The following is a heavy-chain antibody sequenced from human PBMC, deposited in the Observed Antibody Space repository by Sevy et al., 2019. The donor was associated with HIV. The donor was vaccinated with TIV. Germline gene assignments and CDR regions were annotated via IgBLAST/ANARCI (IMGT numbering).Heavy chain of an antibody. V-gene: IGHV3-23*01. J-gene: IGHJ4*02. Sequence: GGSLRLSCAASGFTFVSYAMSWVRQAPGKGLEWVSAIGGSDGSTYYADSVKGRFTISRDNSKNTLSLQMNSLRADDTAVYYCAKDVNDSGDYVLGALDYWGQGTLVTVSS. CDR2: IGGSDGST. CDR1: GFTFVSYA. CDR3: AKDVNDSGDYVLGALDY. D-gene: IGHD4-17*01.